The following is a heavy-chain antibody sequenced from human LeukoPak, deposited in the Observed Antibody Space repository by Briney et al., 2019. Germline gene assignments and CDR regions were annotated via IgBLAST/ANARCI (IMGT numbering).Heavy chain of an antibody. CDR2: ISSSSSYI. J-gene: IGHJ3*02. CDR1: GFTFSSYS. CDR3: ARVRGGGGSFDI. V-gene: IGHV3-21*01. Sequence: PGGSLRLSCAASGFTFSSYSMNWVRQAPGKGLEWVSSISSSSSYIYYADSVKGRFTISRDNAKNSLYLQMNSLRAEDTAVYYCARVRGGGGSFDIWGLGTMVTVCS. D-gene: IGHD3-16*01.